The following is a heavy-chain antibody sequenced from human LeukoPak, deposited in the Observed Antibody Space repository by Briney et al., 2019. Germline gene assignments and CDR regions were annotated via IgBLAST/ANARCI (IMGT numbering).Heavy chain of an antibody. J-gene: IGHJ4*02. V-gene: IGHV1-3*01. CDR2: INAGNGNT. D-gene: IGHD2-15*01. CDR3: ARDVTGDIVVGVAAY. Sequence: ASVKVSCKASGYTFNRYAIHWVRQAPGQRLEWMGWINAGNGNTKYSQKFQGRVAITRDTSASTAYMELSSLRSEDTAVYYCARDVTGDIVVGVAAYWGQGTLVTVSS. CDR1: GYTFNRYA.